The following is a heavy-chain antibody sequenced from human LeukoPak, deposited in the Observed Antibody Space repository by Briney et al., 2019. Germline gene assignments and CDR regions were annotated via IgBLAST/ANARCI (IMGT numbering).Heavy chain of an antibody. D-gene: IGHD2/OR15-2a*01. V-gene: IGHV4-31*03. J-gene: IGHJ4*02. CDR1: GGSISSGGYY. CDR3: ARVLYDYYFDF. Sequence: SETLSLTCTVSGGSISSGGYYWSWIRQHPGKGLELIGCISYSGIAYYNPSLKSRVIVSVDTSRNQFSLDLSSVTAADTALYYCARVLYDYYFDFWGQGTLVTVSS. CDR2: ISYSGIA.